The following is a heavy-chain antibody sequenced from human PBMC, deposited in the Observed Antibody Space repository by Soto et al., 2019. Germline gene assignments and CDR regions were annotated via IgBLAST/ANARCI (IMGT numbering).Heavy chain of an antibody. J-gene: IGHJ6*02. CDR1: GGSLSSYY. CDR2: VYYSGRA. D-gene: IGHD3-3*01. CDR3: ARDKNLDFWNGYVQGAPYGMHV. V-gene: IGHV4-59*01. Sequence: SETLSLTCNVSGGSLSSYYWSWIRQPPGKGLEWIAYVYYSGRANYNPSLKSRVTISVDTPNNEFSLKLNSVTAADTAVYYCARDKNLDFWNGYVQGAPYGMHVWVQGTSVTVSS.